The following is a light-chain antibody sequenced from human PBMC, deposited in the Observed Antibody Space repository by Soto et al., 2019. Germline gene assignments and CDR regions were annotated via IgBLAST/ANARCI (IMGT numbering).Light chain of an antibody. Sequence: QLTQSPAIMSASIGDRDKVCCRASQDINSYLSWYQQKPGKAPRLLMHAASSWEPGVPSTFSGSESGTEFTLTISSLQADDFAIYFCQQLRDYPITFGQGTRLEIK. J-gene: IGKJ5*01. CDR3: QQLRDYPIT. V-gene: IGKV1-9*01. CDR1: QDINSY. CDR2: AAS.